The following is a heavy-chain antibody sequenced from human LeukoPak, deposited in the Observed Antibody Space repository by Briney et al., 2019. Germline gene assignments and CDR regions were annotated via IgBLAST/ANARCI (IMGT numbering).Heavy chain of an antibody. CDR3: ARQPIH. J-gene: IGHJ4*02. CDR1: ADSLSNYY. Sequence: SETLSLTCTVSADSLSNYYWSWIRQPPGKGLEWLGYIYYSGSTNYNPSLKSRVTISIDTSNNQFSLKLSSVTAADTAVYYCARQPIHWGQGTLVTVSS. V-gene: IGHV4-59*08. CDR2: IYYSGST.